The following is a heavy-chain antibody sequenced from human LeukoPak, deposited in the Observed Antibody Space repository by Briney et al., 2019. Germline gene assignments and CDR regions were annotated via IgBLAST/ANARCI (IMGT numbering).Heavy chain of an antibody. CDR2: ISAYNGNT. CDR1: GYTFTSYG. J-gene: IGHJ4*02. Sequence: ASVKVSCKASGYTFTSYGISWVRQAPGQGLEWMGWISAYNGNTNYAQKFQGRVTMTTDTSTSTAYMELRSLRSDDTAVYYCARVDPRFLEWFFDYWGQGTLVTVSS. CDR3: ARVDPRFLEWFFDY. D-gene: IGHD3-3*01. V-gene: IGHV1-18*01.